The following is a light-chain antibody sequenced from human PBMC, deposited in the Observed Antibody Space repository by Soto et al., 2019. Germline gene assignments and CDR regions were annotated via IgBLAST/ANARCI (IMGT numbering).Light chain of an antibody. CDR2: GAS. Sequence: EVVLTQSPGTLSLSPGERATLSCRASQSVRSNYLTWYQQRPGQAPRLLIYGASSRATGIPERFSGSGSVTDFTLTIYRLEPEDVAVYYCQHYDGSPPVTFGGGTKVEIK. CDR1: QSVRSNY. V-gene: IGKV3-20*01. CDR3: QHYDGSPPVT. J-gene: IGKJ4*01.